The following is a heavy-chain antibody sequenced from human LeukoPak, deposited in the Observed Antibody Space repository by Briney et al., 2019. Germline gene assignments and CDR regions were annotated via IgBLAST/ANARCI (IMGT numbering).Heavy chain of an antibody. CDR2: LIPIYGSA. D-gene: IGHD3-22*01. V-gene: IGHV1-69*01. CDR1: GGGFTFTSHA. CDR3: AGFFYDNSGDAFDI. J-gene: IGHJ3*02. Sequence: ASVKVSCKASGGGFTFTSHAISWVRQAPGQGLEWMGGLIPIYGSANYAQKFQGGVTITSDESTRTVYMELSSLRPEDSAVYYCAGFFYDNSGDAFDIWGQGTMVTVSS.